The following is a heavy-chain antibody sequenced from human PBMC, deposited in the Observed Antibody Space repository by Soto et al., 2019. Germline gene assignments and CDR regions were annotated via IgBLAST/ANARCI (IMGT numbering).Heavy chain of an antibody. V-gene: IGHV4-39*01. CDR3: ARSGSPGSLRDWFDP. D-gene: IGHD3-10*01. J-gene: IGHJ5*02. CDR2: ISHTGST. Sequence: PSETLSLTCSVSGVSINNTNYSWVWIRQPPGRGLEGIGRISHTGSTKYNPSLKSRISISVETSKNQFSLKVTSVTAADTSVYFCARSGSPGSLRDWFDPWGPGTLVTVSS. CDR1: GVSINNTNYS.